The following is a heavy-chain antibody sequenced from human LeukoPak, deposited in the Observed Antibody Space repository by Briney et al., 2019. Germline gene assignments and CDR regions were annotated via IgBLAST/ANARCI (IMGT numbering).Heavy chain of an antibody. CDR2: INHSGST. D-gene: IGHD2-2*01. Sequence: SETLSLTCAVYGGSFSGYYWSWIRQPPGKGLEWIGEINHSGSTNYNPSLKSRVTISVDTSKNQFSLKLSSVTAADTAVYYCARIVANRSSTSCYLHYYYGMDVWGQGTTVTVSS. CDR1: GGSFSGYY. J-gene: IGHJ6*02. CDR3: ARIVANRSSTSCYLHYYYGMDV. V-gene: IGHV4-34*01.